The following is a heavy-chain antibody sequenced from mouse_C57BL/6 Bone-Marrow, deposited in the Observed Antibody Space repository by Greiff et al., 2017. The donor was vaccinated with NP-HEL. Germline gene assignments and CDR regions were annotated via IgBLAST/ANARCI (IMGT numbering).Heavy chain of an antibody. V-gene: IGHV1-82*01. J-gene: IGHJ2*01. CDR3: AREAYWYYFDY. CDR2: IYPGDGDT. D-gene: IGHD1-1*01. CDR1: GYAFSSSW. Sequence: QVQLQQSGPELVKPGASVKISCKASGYAFSSSWMNWVKQRPGKGLEWIGRIYPGDGDTNYNGKFKGKATLTADKSSSTAYMQLSSLTSEDSAVYFCAREAYWYYFDYWGQGTTLTVSS.